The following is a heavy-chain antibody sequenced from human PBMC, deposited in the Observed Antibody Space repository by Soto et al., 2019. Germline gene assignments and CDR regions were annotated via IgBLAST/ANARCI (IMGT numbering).Heavy chain of an antibody. D-gene: IGHD4-17*01. CDR3: ARLRVDGDSVP. V-gene: IGHV3-74*01. J-gene: IGHJ5*02. CDR2: INGDGSST. CDR1: GFVFSNYW. Sequence: EVQLVESGGGLVQPGGSLRLSCAASGFVFSNYWMHWVRQTPGKGLVWVSRINGDGSSTSYADSVRGRFTISRDNAENALYLQMTSRRADDTALYYCARLRVDGDSVPWGQGTLVTVSS.